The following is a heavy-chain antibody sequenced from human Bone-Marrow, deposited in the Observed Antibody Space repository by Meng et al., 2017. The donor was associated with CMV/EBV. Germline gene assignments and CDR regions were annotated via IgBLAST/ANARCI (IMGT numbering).Heavy chain of an antibody. CDR1: GGSFSGYY. CDR2: INHSGST. V-gene: IGHV4-34*01. J-gene: IGHJ6*02. CDR3: PRDYGMDV. Sequence: SETLALTCAVYGGSFSGYYWSWIRQPPGKGLEWIGEINHSGSTNYNPSLKSRVTISVDTSKNQFSLKLSSVTAADTAVYYCPRDYGMDVWGQGTTVTVSS.